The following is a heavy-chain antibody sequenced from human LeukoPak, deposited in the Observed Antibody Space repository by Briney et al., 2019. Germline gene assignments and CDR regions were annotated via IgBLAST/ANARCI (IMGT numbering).Heavy chain of an antibody. V-gene: IGHV3-23*01. Sequence: GGSLRLSCAASGFTFSSYAMSWVRQAPGKGLEWVSAISGSGGSTYYADSVKGRFTISRDNAKNSLYLQMNSLRAEDTAVYYCASALGYCSGGSCPWAFDIWGQGTMVTVSS. D-gene: IGHD2-15*01. J-gene: IGHJ3*02. CDR2: ISGSGGST. CDR3: ASALGYCSGGSCPWAFDI. CDR1: GFTFSSYA.